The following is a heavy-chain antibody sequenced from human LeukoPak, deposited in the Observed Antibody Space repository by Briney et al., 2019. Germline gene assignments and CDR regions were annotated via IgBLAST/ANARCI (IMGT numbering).Heavy chain of an antibody. CDR1: GGSISSYY. D-gene: IGHD3-10*01. CDR3: ARSWYGSFDP. V-gene: IGHV4-59*12. CDR2: IYYSGST. J-gene: IGHJ5*02. Sequence: SETLSLTCTVSGGSISSYYWSWIRQPPGKGLEWIGYIYYSGSTNYNPSLRSRVTMSVDTSKNQFSLKLSSVTAADTAVYYCARSWYGSFDPWGQGTLVTVSS.